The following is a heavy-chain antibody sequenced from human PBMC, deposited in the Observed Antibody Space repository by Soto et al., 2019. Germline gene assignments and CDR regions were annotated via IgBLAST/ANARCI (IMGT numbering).Heavy chain of an antibody. V-gene: IGHV4-30-2*01. Sequence: QLQLQESGSGLVKPSQTLSLTCAVSGGSISSGGYSWSWIRQPPGKGLEWIGYIYHSGSTYYNPSLKSRVTISVDSSKNQFSLKLSSVTAADTAVYYCASTNITMSVQAFDIWGQGTMVTVSS. D-gene: IGHD3-22*01. CDR3: ASTNITMSVQAFDI. CDR2: IYHSGST. J-gene: IGHJ3*02. CDR1: GGSISSGGYS.